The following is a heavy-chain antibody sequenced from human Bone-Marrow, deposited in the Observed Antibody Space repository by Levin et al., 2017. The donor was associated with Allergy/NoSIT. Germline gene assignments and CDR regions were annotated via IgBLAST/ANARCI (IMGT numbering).Heavy chain of an antibody. J-gene: IGHJ4*02. D-gene: IGHD4-11*01. CDR1: GYTFTRYD. Sequence: GESLKISCKASGYTFTRYDMNWVRQAPGQGLEWMGWINAKTGNPTYAQGFTGRFVFSLDTSVSTAYLQISSLKADDTAVYYCAINDYNNMGYFNSWGQGTLVTVSS. CDR2: INAKTGNP. V-gene: IGHV7-4-1*02. CDR3: AINDYNNMGYFNS.